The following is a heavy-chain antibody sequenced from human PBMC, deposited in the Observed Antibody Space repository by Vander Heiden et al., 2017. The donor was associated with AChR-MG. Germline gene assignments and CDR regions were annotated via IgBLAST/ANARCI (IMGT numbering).Heavy chain of an antibody. J-gene: IGHJ4*02. V-gene: IGHV3-30*14. CDR2: ISHDGNSA. D-gene: IGHD3-10*01. Sequence: QVRLVESGGGVVQPGTSLRLSCVASGLPSSNYAMHWVRQAPGKGLEWVAIISHDGNSAFYADSVQGRFTISRDNSKNTLYLQMNSLGIDDTGLYFCARDGVYGAGRKNYFDYRGQGTLVTVSS. CDR3: ARDGVYGAGRKNYFDY. CDR1: GLPSSNYA.